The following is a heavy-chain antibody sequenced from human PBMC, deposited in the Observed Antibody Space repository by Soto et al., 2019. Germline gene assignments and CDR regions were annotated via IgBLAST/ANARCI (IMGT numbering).Heavy chain of an antibody. CDR3: TTSYCGGDCHPNRAFYYFHRDV. J-gene: IGHJ6*02. D-gene: IGHD2-21*02. CDR2: IIPMIAET. Sequence: QVHLEQSGPEVRKTGSSVKVSCKASGGTFSGYVITWVRQAPGQGFEWMGGIIPMIAETKSAQKFKGRVSFTADESMNTAYMELSGLTSEDTAMYFCTTSYCGGDCHPNRAFYYFHRDVWGQGTTLTVSS. CDR1: GGTFSGYV. V-gene: IGHV1-69*13.